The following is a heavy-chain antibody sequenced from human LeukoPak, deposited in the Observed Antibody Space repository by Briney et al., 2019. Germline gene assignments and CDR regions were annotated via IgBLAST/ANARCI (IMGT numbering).Heavy chain of an antibody. CDR3: ARCYGGSCYMDC. Sequence: GGSLRLSCAASGFTVSSNYMSWVRQAPGKGLEWVSVIYSGGSTYYADSVKGRFTVSRDNSKNTLYLQMNSLRAEDTAVYYCARCYGGSCYMDCWGQGTLVTVSS. V-gene: IGHV3-66*01. J-gene: IGHJ4*02. CDR2: IYSGGST. CDR1: GFTVSSNY. D-gene: IGHD2-15*01.